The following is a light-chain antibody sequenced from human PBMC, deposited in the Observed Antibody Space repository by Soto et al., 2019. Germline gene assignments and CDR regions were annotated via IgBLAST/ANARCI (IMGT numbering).Light chain of an antibody. J-gene: IGKJ1*01. V-gene: IGKV1-39*01. Sequence: DIQMTQSPSSLSASVGDRVTITCRASQSISSYLNWYQQKPGKAPKILIYAASSLQSGVPSRFSGSGSGTDFTLTISRLQPEDFATYYCQQGYSTHKTFGQGTKVEIK. CDR2: AAS. CDR3: QQGYSTHKT. CDR1: QSISSY.